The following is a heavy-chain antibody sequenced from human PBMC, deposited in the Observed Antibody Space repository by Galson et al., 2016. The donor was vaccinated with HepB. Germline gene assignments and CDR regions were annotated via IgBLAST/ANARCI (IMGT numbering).Heavy chain of an antibody. J-gene: IGHJ4*02. CDR1: GDSVSSNSAG. CDR2: TYYRSKWHF. V-gene: IGHV6-1*01. Sequence: CAISGDSVSSNSAGWYWIRQSPSRGLEWLGRTYYRSKWHFDYAESVKSPITINPDTAKNQFSLQLNSVTPEDTAIYYCARSYLLGRGLGSWGQGTLVTVSS. D-gene: IGHD7-27*01. CDR3: ARSYLLGRGLGS.